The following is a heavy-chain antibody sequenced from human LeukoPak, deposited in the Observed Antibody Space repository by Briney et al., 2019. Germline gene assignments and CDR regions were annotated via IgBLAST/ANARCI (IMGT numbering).Heavy chain of an antibody. Sequence: GGSLRLSCAASGFTFSSYSMNWVRQAPGKGLEWVSYISSSSSTIYYADSVKGRFTISRDNAKNTLYLQVNNLRAEDTAVYYCARGPNSNWSGLDFWGQGTLLTVSS. CDR2: ISSSSSTI. CDR1: GFTFSSYS. V-gene: IGHV3-48*04. CDR3: ARGPNSNWSGLDF. J-gene: IGHJ4*02. D-gene: IGHD6-6*01.